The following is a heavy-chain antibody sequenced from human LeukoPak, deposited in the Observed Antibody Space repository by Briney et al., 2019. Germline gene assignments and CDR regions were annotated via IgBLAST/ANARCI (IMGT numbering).Heavy chain of an antibody. CDR3: ARGRELWLRAPFDY. J-gene: IGHJ4*02. D-gene: IGHD5-18*01. CDR1: GFAFSTYW. V-gene: IGHV3-30*01. CDR2: ISYDGSNK. Sequence: SGGSLRLSCAASGFAFSTYWMHWVRQAPGKGLEWVAVISYDGSNKYYADSVKGRFTISRDNSKNTLYLQMNSLRAEDTAVYYCARGRELWLRAPFDYWGQGTLVTVSS.